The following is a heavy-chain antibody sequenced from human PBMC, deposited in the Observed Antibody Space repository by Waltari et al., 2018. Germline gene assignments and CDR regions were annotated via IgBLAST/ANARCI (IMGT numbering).Heavy chain of an antibody. CDR2: INVDGGYI. Sequence: EVQLVESGGGLVQPGGSRRLSCAASGFVFGDYWMHWVRQAPGKGFEWVARINVDGGYISYTDSVKGRFTISRDNSQNTVFLQLNSVRAEDTAVYYCARKGGRGYPYGPFFYDYWGQGTLVTVSP. J-gene: IGHJ4*02. D-gene: IGHD5-18*01. CDR1: GFVFGDYW. V-gene: IGHV3-74*01. CDR3: ARKGGRGYPYGPFFYDY.